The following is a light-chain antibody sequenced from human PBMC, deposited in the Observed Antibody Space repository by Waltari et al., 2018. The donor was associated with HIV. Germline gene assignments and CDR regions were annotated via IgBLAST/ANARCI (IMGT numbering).Light chain of an antibody. CDR3: QSYDSSLSGYV. J-gene: IGLJ1*01. CDR2: ATT. Sequence: QSVLTQPPSVSGAPGQRVTTSCPGSNSNIRAGFDVHWYQQLPGTAPKLPIYATTNRPSGVPDRFSGSKSGTSASLAITGLQAEDEADYYCQSYDSSLSGYVFATGTRVTVL. V-gene: IGLV1-40*01. CDR1: NSNIRAGFD.